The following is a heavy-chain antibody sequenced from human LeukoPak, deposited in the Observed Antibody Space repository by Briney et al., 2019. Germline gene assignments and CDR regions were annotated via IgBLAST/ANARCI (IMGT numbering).Heavy chain of an antibody. CDR2: ISGSGGRT. CDR1: GFSFTSYG. Sequence: GGSLRLSCAASGFSFTSYGMSWVRQAPGKGPEWVSAISGSGGRTNYADSVKGRFTISRDNSKNTLYLQMNSLRAEDTAVYYCAKAHKHVDIVATTLDCWGQGTLVTVSS. J-gene: IGHJ4*02. V-gene: IGHV3-23*01. D-gene: IGHD5-12*01. CDR3: AKAHKHVDIVATTLDC.